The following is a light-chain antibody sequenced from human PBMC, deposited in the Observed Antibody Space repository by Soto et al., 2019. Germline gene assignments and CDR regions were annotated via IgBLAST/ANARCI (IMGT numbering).Light chain of an antibody. CDR1: SSNIDGNS. CDR3: GSWDSSLSAYV. Sequence: QSVLRPPPEVSAAPGQKVTISCSGSSSNIDGNSVSWYQLLPGTAPKLLIYDDNKRPSGIPDRFSGSKSGTSATLGITGFQTGDEADYYCGSWDSSLSAYVFGTGTKVTAL. CDR2: DDN. J-gene: IGLJ1*01. V-gene: IGLV1-51*01.